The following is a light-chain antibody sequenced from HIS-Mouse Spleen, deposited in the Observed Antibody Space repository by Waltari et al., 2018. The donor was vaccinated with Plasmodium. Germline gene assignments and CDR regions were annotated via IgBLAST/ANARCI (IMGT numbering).Light chain of an antibody. CDR3: QQYNNWSFT. CDR2: GAS. Sequence: EIVMRQSPATMSLSPGDSATLSCRASQSVSSNLAWYQQKPGQAPRLLIYGASTRATGIPARFSGSGSGTEFTLTISSLQSEDFAVYYCQQYNNWSFTFGPGTKVDIK. V-gene: IGKV3-15*01. CDR1: QSVSSN. J-gene: IGKJ3*01.